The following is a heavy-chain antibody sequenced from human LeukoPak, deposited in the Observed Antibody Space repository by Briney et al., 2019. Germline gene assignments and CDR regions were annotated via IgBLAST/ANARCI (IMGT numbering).Heavy chain of an antibody. Sequence: ASVKVSCKASGYTFTSYGISWVRQAPGQGLEWMGWISAYNGNTNYAQKLQGRVTMTTDTSTSTAYMELRSLRSGDTAVYYCARDRSSTSALGFDYWGQGTLVTVSS. CDR2: ISAYNGNT. J-gene: IGHJ4*02. CDR1: GYTFTSYG. CDR3: ARDRSSTSALGFDY. D-gene: IGHD2-2*01. V-gene: IGHV1-18*01.